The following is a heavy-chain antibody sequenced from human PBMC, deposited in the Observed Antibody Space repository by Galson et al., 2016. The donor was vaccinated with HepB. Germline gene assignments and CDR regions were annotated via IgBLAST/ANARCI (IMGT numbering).Heavy chain of an antibody. CDR2: LSFDGDKK. CDR3: ARDRNRWLQFTRLYYFGMDV. V-gene: IGHV3-30*15. CDR1: GFTLSTYS. Sequence: SLRLSCAASGFTLSTYSMHWVRQAPGQGLQWVALLSFDGDKKEYADSVKGRFTISRDISNNTLFLQMSSLTTEDTAIYYCARDRNRWLQFTRLYYFGMDVWGQGTAVTVSS. D-gene: IGHD5-24*01. J-gene: IGHJ6*02.